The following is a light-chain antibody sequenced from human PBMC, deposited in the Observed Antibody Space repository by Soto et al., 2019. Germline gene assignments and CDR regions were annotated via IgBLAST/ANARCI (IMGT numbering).Light chain of an antibody. V-gene: IGKV3-11*01. Sequence: EIVLTQSPATLSLSPGERATLSCRASQSVSSYLAWYQQKPGQAPRLLIYDASNRATGIPARFSGSGSGTDFTLTISILEPEDFAVYYCQQRSNWPPLTCGQGTKLEIK. CDR1: QSVSSY. CDR2: DAS. J-gene: IGKJ2*01. CDR3: QQRSNWPPLT.